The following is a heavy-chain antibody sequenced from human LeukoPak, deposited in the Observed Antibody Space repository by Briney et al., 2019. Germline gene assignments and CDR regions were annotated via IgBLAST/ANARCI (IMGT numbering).Heavy chain of an antibody. CDR3: AREESGGYFDY. CDR1: GYTFSNYY. CDR2: INPTGTGT. D-gene: IGHD2-8*02. J-gene: IGHJ4*02. V-gene: IGHV1-46*01. Sequence: ASVKVSCKASGYTFSNYYMHWVRQAPGQGLEWMGLINPTGTGTNYAQKFRGRVTLTRDTSTTTVYMELSSLRSEDSAVYYCAREESGGYFDYWGQGTLVTVTS.